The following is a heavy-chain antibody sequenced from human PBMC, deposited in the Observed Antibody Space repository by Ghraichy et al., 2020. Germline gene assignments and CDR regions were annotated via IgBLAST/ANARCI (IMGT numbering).Heavy chain of an antibody. V-gene: IGHV3-23*01. D-gene: IGHD3-3*01. CDR1: GFTFSSYA. CDR2: ISGSGGST. CDR3: AKDFRRITIFGVVTPLDY. Sequence: GESLNISCAASGFTFSSYAMSWVRQAPGKGLEWVSAISGSGGSTYYADSVKGRFTISRDNSKNTLYLQMNSLRAEDTAVYYCAKDFRRITIFGVVTPLDYWGQGTLVTVSS. J-gene: IGHJ4*02.